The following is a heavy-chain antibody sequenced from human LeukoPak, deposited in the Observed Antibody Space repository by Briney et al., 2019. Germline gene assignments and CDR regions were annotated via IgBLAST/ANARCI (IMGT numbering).Heavy chain of an antibody. D-gene: IGHD6-25*01. CDR1: GDSISRSTYY. CDR3: ARSSGTGTFSY. CDR2: VYYGRSP. J-gene: IGHJ4*02. V-gene: IGHV4-39*02. Sequence: SETLSLTCTVSGDSISRSTYYWAWIRQPPGKGLEWIGSVYYGRSPYFNPSLESRATISVDTSKNHLSLKMSSVTAADTAVYHCARSSGTGTFSYWGQGTLVTVSS.